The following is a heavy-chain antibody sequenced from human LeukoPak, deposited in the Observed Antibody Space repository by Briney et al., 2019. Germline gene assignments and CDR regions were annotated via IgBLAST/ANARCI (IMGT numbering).Heavy chain of an antibody. CDR1: GGSISSSSYY. CDR3: ARRVSVAGRFYYYYGMDV. J-gene: IGHJ6*02. V-gene: IGHV4-39*01. Sequence: SETLSLTCTVSGGSISSSSYYWGWIRQPPGKGLEWIGSIYYSGSTYYNPSLKSRVTISVDTSKNQFSLKLSSVTAADTAVYYCARRVSVAGRFYYYYGMDVWGQGTLVTVSS. D-gene: IGHD6-19*01. CDR2: IYYSGST.